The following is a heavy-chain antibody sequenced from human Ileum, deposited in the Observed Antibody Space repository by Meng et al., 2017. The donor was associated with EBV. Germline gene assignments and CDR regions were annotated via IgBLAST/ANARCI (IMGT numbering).Heavy chain of an antibody. CDR3: GTLKYTSGFYGPAY. V-gene: IGHV7-4-1*02. Sequence: QVQLVQSGSELKKPGASVKVSCKASGYTFTRYPMNWVRQAPGQGLEWMGWISTNTGNPTYAQGFTGRLVFSVDTSVSTAYLQISSLKAEDTAVYYCGTLKYTSGFYGPAYWGPGAMVTVSS. J-gene: IGHJ4*02. D-gene: IGHD6-19*01. CDR2: ISTNTGNP. CDR1: GYTFTRYP.